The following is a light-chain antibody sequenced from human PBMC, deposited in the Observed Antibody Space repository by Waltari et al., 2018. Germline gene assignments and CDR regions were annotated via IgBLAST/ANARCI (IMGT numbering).Light chain of an antibody. Sequence: DIQMTQSPSTLSASVGDTVTITCRASQSVSPWLAWYQQKPGRAPKVLIYKTSTLESGVPSRFGGSGSGSEFTLTISSLQPDDFATYYCQQYYSSCSFGPGTKVEIK. CDR3: QQYYSSCS. CDR1: QSVSPW. J-gene: IGKJ3*01. V-gene: IGKV1-5*03. CDR2: KTS.